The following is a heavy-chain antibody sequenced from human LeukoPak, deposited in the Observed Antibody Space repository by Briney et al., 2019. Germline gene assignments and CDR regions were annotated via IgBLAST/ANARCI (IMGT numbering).Heavy chain of an antibody. Sequence: GGSLRLSCAASGFTFSSYWMSWVRQAPGKGLEWVANIKQDGSEKYYVDSVKGRFTISRDNAKKSLYLQMNSLRAEDTAVYHCARLIPGTIGEGFDYWGQGTLVTVSS. V-gene: IGHV3-7*01. D-gene: IGHD1-20*01. CDR3: ARLIPGTIGEGFDY. CDR1: GFTFSSYW. J-gene: IGHJ4*02. CDR2: IKQDGSEK.